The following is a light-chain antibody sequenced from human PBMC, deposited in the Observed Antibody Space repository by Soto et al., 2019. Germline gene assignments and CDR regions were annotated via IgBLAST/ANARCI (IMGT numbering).Light chain of an antibody. Sequence: EIVMTQSPATLSVSPGARAPLSCRASQSVSSNLAWYQQKPGHAPRLLIYGASTRATGIPARFSGSGSGTEFTLTISSLQSEDFAVYYCHQRQSWPRTFGQGTKVDIK. CDR3: HQRQSWPRT. J-gene: IGKJ1*01. CDR2: GAS. V-gene: IGKV3-15*01. CDR1: QSVSSN.